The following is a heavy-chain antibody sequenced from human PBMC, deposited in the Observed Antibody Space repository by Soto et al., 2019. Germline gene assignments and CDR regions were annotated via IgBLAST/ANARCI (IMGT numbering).Heavy chain of an antibody. V-gene: IGHV4-34*01. Sequence: ETLSLTCAVYGGSFSGYYWSWIRQPPGKGLEWIGEINHSGSTNYNPSLKSRVTISVDTSKNQFSLKLSSVTAADTAVYYCARRHPYYDFWSGYQNYYYYMDVWGKGTTVTVSS. CDR3: ARRHPYYDFWSGYQNYYYYMDV. J-gene: IGHJ6*03. D-gene: IGHD3-3*01. CDR1: GGSFSGYY. CDR2: INHSGST.